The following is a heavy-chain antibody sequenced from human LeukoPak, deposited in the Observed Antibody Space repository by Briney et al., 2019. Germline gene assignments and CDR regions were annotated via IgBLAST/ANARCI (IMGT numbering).Heavy chain of an antibody. CDR3: AKYSGSWIYSLSH. V-gene: IGHV4-34*01. J-gene: IGHJ4*02. CDR2: VNHSGST. D-gene: IGHD3-10*01. CDR1: DGSFSGYY. Sequence: PSETLSLTCAVYDGSFSGYYWSWIRQPPGKGLEWIGEVNHSGSTNYNPSLKSRVTISVDTSKNQFSLKLSSVTAADTAVYYCAKYSGSWIYSLSHWGQGTLVTVSS.